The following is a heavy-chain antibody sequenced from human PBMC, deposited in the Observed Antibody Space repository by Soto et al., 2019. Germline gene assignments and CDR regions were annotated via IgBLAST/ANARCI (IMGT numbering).Heavy chain of an antibody. CDR2: IYYSGST. CDR3: ARAGGGDFDGGYFQH. D-gene: IGHD2-21*02. V-gene: IGHV4-61*01. J-gene: IGHJ1*01. Sequence: QVQLQESGPGLVKPSETLSLTCTVSGGSVSSGSYYWSWIRQPPGKVLEWIGYIYYSGSTNYNPSLKSRVTISVDTSKNQFSLKLSSVTAADTAVYYCARAGGGDFDGGYFQHWGQGTLVTVSS. CDR1: GGSVSSGSYY.